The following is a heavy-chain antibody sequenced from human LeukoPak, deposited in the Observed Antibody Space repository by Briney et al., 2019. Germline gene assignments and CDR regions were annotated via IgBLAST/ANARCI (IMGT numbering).Heavy chain of an antibody. Sequence: ASVKVSCKASGVTFSSYAISWVRQAPGQGLEWMGRIIPIFGTANYAQKFQGRVTITTDESTSTAYMELSSLRSEDTAVYYCARAEYSSSVLGDSWGQGTLVTVSS. V-gene: IGHV1-69*05. CDR2: IIPIFGTA. D-gene: IGHD6-6*01. J-gene: IGHJ4*02. CDR1: GVTFSSYA. CDR3: ARAEYSSSVLGDS.